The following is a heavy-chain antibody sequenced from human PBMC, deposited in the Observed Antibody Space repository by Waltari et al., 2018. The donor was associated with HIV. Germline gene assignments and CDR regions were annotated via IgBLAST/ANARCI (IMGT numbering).Heavy chain of an antibody. CDR3: ASSTYCGGDCYPLDAFDI. Sequence: QVQLVLSGAKVKKPGASVKVSCKASGFAFTNYTIHWVRPAPGQGFEWRGWINAGNGHTKYLQKFQGRLTISSDTSASTAYMELSGLRSEDMAVYYCASSTYCGGDCYPLDAFDIWGQGTMVTVSS. D-gene: IGHD2-21*02. CDR2: INAGNGHT. J-gene: IGHJ3*02. CDR1: GFAFTNYT. V-gene: IGHV1-3*01.